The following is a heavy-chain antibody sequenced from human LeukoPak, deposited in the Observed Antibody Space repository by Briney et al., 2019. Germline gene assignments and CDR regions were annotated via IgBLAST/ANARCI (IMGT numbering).Heavy chain of an antibody. V-gene: IGHV1-8*03. Sequence: ASVKVSCKASGYTFTSYAMHWVRQAPGQRLEWMGWMNPNSGNTGYAQKFQGRVTITRNTSISTAYMELSSLRSEDTAVYYCARSYSSGWYAYGAFDIWGQGTMVTVSS. J-gene: IGHJ3*02. D-gene: IGHD6-19*01. CDR1: GYTFTSYA. CDR3: ARSYSSGWYAYGAFDI. CDR2: MNPNSGNT.